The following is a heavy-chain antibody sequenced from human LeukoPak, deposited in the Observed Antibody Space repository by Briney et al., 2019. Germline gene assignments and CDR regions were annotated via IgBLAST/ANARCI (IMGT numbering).Heavy chain of an antibody. J-gene: IGHJ5*02. V-gene: IGHV4-34*01. CDR3: ARDKIVVVPAALSWFDP. CDR1: GGSFSGYY. D-gene: IGHD2-2*01. CDR2: IYYSGST. Sequence: SETLSLTCAVYGGSFSGYYWSWIRQPPGKGLEWIGSIYYSGSTYYNPSLKSRVTISVDTSKNQFSLKLSSVTAADTAVYYCARDKIVVVPAALSWFDPWGQGTLVTVSS.